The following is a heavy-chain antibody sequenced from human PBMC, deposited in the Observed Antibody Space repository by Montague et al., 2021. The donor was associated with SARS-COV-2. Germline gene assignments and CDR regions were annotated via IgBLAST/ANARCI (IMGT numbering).Heavy chain of an antibody. Sequence: SETLSLTCAVDGGSCADVYWTRMREHTGKGQEWSGESNDRGSSKYNPSLKNRVTISVDKSKNQISLKLTSVTAADTATYYCARGQVTVFAILIAFPAAGAIDVWGQGTTVTVS. CDR1: GGSCADVY. CDR3: ARGQVTVFAILIAFPAAGAIDV. D-gene: IGHD3-16*02. J-gene: IGHJ3*01. V-gene: IGHV4-34*01. CDR2: SNDRGSS.